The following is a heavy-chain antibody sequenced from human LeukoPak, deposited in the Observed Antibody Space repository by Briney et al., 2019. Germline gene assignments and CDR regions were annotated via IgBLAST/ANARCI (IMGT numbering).Heavy chain of an antibody. D-gene: IGHD2-21*02. Sequence: GGSLRLSCAASGFTFSGFAMSWVRRTPGKGLEWVSGISGSGDNTLYADSVKGRFTISRDNSKNTLYLEMNSLRAEDTAVYYCARDRGTAGLDFWGQGTLVTVSS. J-gene: IGHJ4*02. CDR1: GFTFSGFA. CDR3: ARDRGTAGLDF. V-gene: IGHV3-23*01. CDR2: ISGSGDNT.